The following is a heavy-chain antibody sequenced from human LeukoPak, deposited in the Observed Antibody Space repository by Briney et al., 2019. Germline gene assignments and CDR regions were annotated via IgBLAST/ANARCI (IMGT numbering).Heavy chain of an antibody. CDR3: ARRGLSVGWSFDY. Sequence: SETLSLTYTVSGDSITTYYWTWIRQSAGNGLEWIGQIHTSGGTTYNPSLKSRVSMSLDTPKNQFSLNLSPVAAANTAIYYCARRGLSVGWSFDYWGQGTLVTVSA. D-gene: IGHD6-19*01. CDR1: GDSITTYY. CDR2: IHTSGGT. V-gene: IGHV4-4*07. J-gene: IGHJ4*02.